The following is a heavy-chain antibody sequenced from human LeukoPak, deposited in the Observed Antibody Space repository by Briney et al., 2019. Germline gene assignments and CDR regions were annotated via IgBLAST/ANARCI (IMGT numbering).Heavy chain of an antibody. D-gene: IGHD3-10*01. CDR1: GYTLTELS. V-gene: IGHV1-24*01. CDR2: FDPEDGET. J-gene: IGHJ4*02. CDR3: ATVGSGSYRSYYFDY. Sequence: ASVKVSCKVSGYTLTELSMHWLRQAPGKGLEWMGGFDPEDGETIYAQKFQGRVTMTEDTSTDTAYVELSSLRSEDTAVYYCATVGSGSYRSYYFDYWGQGTLVTVSS.